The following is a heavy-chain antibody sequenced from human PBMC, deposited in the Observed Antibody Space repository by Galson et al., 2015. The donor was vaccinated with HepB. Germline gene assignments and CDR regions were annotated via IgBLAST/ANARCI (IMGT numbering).Heavy chain of an antibody. Sequence: SETLSLTCAVSSDSISSGHWWSWVRQPPGKGLEWIGEVCHSGSTNYNPSLKSRVTISVDKPKNQFSLRITSVTAADTAVYYCARLVGALGALDIWGQGTMVTVSS. CDR2: VCHSGST. V-gene: IGHV4-4*02. D-gene: IGHD1-26*01. CDR1: SDSISSGHW. CDR3: ARLVGALGALDI. J-gene: IGHJ3*02.